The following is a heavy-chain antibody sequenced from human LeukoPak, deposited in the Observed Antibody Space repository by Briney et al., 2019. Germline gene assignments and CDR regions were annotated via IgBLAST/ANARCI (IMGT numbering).Heavy chain of an antibody. J-gene: IGHJ3*02. V-gene: IGHV3-7*01. CDR1: GFTFSSYW. CDR3: ARDIYGRDGYTPGAFDI. D-gene: IGHD5-24*01. Sequence: GGSLRLSCAASGFTFSSYWMSWVRQAPGKGLEWVANIKQDGSEKYYVDSVKGRFTISRDNAKNSLYLQMNSLRAEDTAVYYCARDIYGRDGYTPGAFDIWGQGTMVTVPS. CDR2: IKQDGSEK.